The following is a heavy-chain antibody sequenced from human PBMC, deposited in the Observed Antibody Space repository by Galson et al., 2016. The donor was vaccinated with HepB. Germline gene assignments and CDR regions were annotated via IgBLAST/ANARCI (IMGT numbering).Heavy chain of an antibody. CDR2: VWSDGIQK. CDR1: EFTFSRYG. J-gene: IGHJ4*02. D-gene: IGHD2-15*01. Sequence: SLRLSCAASEFTFSRYGIHWVRQARGKGLDWVAVVWSDGIQKYFADSVKGRFPISRDNSKNTVYLQMNSLRAEDTAVYYCARGQGYCSGGTCHGIDYWGQGTVVTVSS. CDR3: ARGQGYCSGGTCHGIDY. V-gene: IGHV3-33*01.